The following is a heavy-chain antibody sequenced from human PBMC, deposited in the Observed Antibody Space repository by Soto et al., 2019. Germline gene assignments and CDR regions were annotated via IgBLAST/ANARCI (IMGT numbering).Heavy chain of an antibody. CDR3: ARGEDRSDPSRYVEL. Sequence: PSETLSLTCSVSGGSMTHYYWNWMRQPAGKGLEWIGRVYYSGNTNYNPSLKSRVTMSVDTSKNQFSLNLKSLTAADTAVYYCARGEDRSDPSRYVELWGRGTLGTV. J-gene: IGHJ2*01. D-gene: IGHD3-22*01. CDR1: GGSMTHYY. V-gene: IGHV4-4*07. CDR2: VYYSGNT.